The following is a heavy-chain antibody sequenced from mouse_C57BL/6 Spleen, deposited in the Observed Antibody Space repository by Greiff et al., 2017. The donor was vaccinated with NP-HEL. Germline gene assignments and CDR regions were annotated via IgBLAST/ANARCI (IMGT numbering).Heavy chain of an antibody. D-gene: IGHD1-1*01. J-gene: IGHJ2*01. CDR1: GFTFSDYG. CDR3: ARPFTSYYFGSDY. V-gene: IGHV5-17*01. Sequence: EVQLVESGGGLVKPGGSLKLSCAASGFTFSDYGMHWVRQAPEKGLEWVAYISSGSSTIYYADTVKGRFTISRDNAKNTLFLQMTSLRSEDTAMYYCARPFTSYYFGSDYWGQGTTLTVSS. CDR2: ISSGSSTI.